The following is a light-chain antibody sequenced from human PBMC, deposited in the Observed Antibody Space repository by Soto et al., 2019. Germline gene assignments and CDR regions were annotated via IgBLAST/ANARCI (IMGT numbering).Light chain of an antibody. J-gene: IGKJ2*01. Sequence: DIQMTQSPSSLSASVGDTVIITCRASQTISVYLNWYQQIAGKAPKLLIYDASSLESGVPSRFSGSGSGTEFTLTISSLQPDDFATYYCQQYNSYSGTFGQGTKLEIK. CDR1: QTISVY. V-gene: IGKV1-5*01. CDR3: QQYNSYSGT. CDR2: DAS.